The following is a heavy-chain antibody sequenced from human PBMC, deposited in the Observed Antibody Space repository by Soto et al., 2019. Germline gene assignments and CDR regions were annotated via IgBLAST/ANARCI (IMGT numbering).Heavy chain of an antibody. CDR2: VDPEDGDA. CDR1: GYTFTDNY. V-gene: IGHV1-69-2*01. D-gene: IGHD3-9*01. CDR3: ARDTQARYFVWGSSPARPNWFNP. J-gene: IGHJ5*02. Sequence: EVHLVQSGAEVKKPGTTVKISCKVPGYTFTDNYIHWVQLATGKRPEWMGSVDPEDGDARYAEKLQDRVTITADTATDTTYRELSSLRAEDPAVYYCARDTQARYFVWGSSPARPNWFNPWGQGTLVTVSS.